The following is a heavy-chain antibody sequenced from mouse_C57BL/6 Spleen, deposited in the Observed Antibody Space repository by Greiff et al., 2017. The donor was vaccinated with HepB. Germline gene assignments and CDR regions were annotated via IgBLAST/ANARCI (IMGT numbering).Heavy chain of an antibody. Sequence: QVQLQQPGAELVKPGASVKMSCKASGYTFPSYWITWVKQRPGQGLEWIGDIYPGSGSTNYNEKFKSKATLTVDTSSNPAYMQLSSLTSEDSAVYYCARWGTTAGAMDYWGQGTSVTVSS. CDR2: IYPGSGST. D-gene: IGHD1-2*01. V-gene: IGHV1-55*01. CDR3: ARWGTTAGAMDY. J-gene: IGHJ4*01. CDR1: GYTFPSYW.